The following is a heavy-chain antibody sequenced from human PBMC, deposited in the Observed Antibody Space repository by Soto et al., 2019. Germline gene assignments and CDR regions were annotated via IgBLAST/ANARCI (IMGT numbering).Heavy chain of an antibody. Sequence: QVQLVQSGAEVKKPGSSVRVSCKASGATLDTFINYGITWVRQAPGQGLEWMGGIIPVFGAANHAQKFQGRVTVSADESTRTVNMELSSLRSDDTAVYWARGAATKILVLMYDALEIWGQGTMVTVSS. CDR1: GATLDTFINYG. V-gene: IGHV1-69*12. D-gene: IGHD5-12*01. J-gene: IGHJ3*02. CDR2: IIPVFGAA. CDR3: RGAATKILVLMYDALEI.